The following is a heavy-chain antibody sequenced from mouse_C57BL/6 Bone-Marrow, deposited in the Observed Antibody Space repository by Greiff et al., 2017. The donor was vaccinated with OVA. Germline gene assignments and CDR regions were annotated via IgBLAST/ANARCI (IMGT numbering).Heavy chain of an antibody. CDR2: IRNKANGYTT. D-gene: IGHD2-3*01. J-gene: IGHJ3*01. CDR1: GFTFTDYY. Sequence: EVQGVESGGGLVQPGGSLSLSCAASGFTFTDYYMSWVRQPPGKALEWWGFIRNKANGYTTEYSASVKGRFTISRDNSQSILYLQMNALRAEDSATYYCARWEGDDGYYFPYWGQGTLVTVSA. V-gene: IGHV7-3*01. CDR3: ARWEGDDGYYFPY.